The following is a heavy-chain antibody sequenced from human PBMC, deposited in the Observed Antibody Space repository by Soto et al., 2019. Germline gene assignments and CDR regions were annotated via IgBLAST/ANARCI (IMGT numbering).Heavy chain of an antibody. CDR2: IYWVEDK. J-gene: IGHJ6*02. CDR3: AGWNYESGLDV. V-gene: IGHV2-5*02. CDR1: GFSLNTNGMG. D-gene: IGHD1-7*01. Sequence: QITLKESGPTLVRPTQTLTLTCSFSGFSLNTNGMGVGWIRQPPGKALEWLAFIYWVEDKRYSPSLKTRLTVTTDTSKNEVVLTLTNLDPLDTATYYCAGWNYESGLDVWGQGTTVTVSS.